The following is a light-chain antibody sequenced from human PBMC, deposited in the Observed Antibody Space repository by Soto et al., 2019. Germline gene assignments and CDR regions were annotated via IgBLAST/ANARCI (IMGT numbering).Light chain of an antibody. Sequence: QSALTQPASVSGSPGQSITIACTGTSSDVGGYNYVSWYQQHPGKAPKLMIYDVSERPSGVSNRFSGSKSGNTASLTISGLQAEDEADYYCCSYAGSSTGVFGRGTKLTVL. CDR3: CSYAGSSTGV. J-gene: IGLJ1*01. CDR2: DVS. V-gene: IGLV2-14*01. CDR1: SSDVGGYNY.